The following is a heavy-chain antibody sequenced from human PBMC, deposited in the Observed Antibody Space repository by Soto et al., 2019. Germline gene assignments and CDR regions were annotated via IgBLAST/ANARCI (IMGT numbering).Heavy chain of an antibody. CDR3: ARRGGRWFDP. J-gene: IGHJ5*02. V-gene: IGHV4-59*01. Sequence: SETLSLTCTVSGGSISSYYWSWIRQPPGKGLEWIGCIYNRGNTNYNPSLRSRVTISVDASKNQFSLKLSSVTAADTAVYYCARRGGRWFDPWGQGTLVTVSS. CDR1: GGSISSYY. CDR2: IYNRGNT.